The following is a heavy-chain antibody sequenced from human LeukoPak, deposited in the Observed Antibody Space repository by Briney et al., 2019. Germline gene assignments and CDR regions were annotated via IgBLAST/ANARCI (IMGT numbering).Heavy chain of an antibody. CDR2: ITGSGDNT. CDR3: ARYHTSGWNYFDY. Sequence: PGGSLRLSCAASGLSISNCAVTWVRQAPGKGLEWVSGITGSGDNTYYADSVKGRFTITRDNSKNTLYLQMNSLRVDDTAVYYCARYHTSGWNYFDYWGQGTLVSVSS. V-gene: IGHV3-23*01. J-gene: IGHJ4*02. CDR1: GLSISNCA. D-gene: IGHD6-19*01.